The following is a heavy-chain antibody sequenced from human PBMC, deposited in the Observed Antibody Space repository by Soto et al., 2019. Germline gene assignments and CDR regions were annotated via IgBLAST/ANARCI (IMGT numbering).Heavy chain of an antibody. D-gene: IGHD1-26*01. J-gene: IGHJ5*02. Sequence: QVQLVQSGAEVKKPGASVKVSCKASGYTFTSYGISWVRQAPGQGLEWMGWISAYNGNTNYAQKLQGRVTMTTDTPTATADMELRSRRSADTAAYGLARDQGGSDCPWGQGSLVTVAS. CDR3: ARDQGGSDCP. V-gene: IGHV1-18*01. CDR1: GYTFTSYG. CDR2: ISAYNGNT.